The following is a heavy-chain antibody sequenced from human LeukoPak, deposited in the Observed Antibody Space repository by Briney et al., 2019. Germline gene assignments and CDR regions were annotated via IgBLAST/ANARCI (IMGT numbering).Heavy chain of an antibody. CDR3: ARVVKGGYDY. Sequence: GGSLRLSCAASGFTFSSYNINWVRQPPGKGLEWLSSISTGSNYIYYADSVRGRFTISRDNAINTLYLQMNGLRPDDTALYYCARVVKGGYDYWGQGTRVTVSS. CDR2: ISTGSNYI. V-gene: IGHV3-21*01. CDR1: GFTFSSYN. D-gene: IGHD5-12*01. J-gene: IGHJ4*02.